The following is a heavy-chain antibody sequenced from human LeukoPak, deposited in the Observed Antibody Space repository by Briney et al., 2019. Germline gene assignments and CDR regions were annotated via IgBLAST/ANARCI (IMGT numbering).Heavy chain of an antibody. J-gene: IGHJ4*02. CDR2: IHTSGST. D-gene: IGHD6-19*01. CDR3: ARAPEFSSGWLLDY. Sequence: KPSETLSLTCTVSGDSISSFYWTWIRQSAGKGLEWIGRIHTSGSTNYSPSLKSRVTMSIDTSKTQFSLKVNSVTAADTGVYYCARAPEFSSGWLLDYWGQGSLVTVPS. CDR1: GDSISSFY. V-gene: IGHV4-4*07.